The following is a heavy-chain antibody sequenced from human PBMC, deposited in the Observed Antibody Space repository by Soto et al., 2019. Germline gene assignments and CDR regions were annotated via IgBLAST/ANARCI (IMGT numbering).Heavy chain of an antibody. V-gene: IGHV1-69*12. D-gene: IGHD4-4*01. CDR2: IIPIFGTA. CDR1: GGTFSSYA. Sequence: QVQLVQSGAEVKKPGSSVKVSCKASGGTFSSYAISWVRQAPGQGLEWMGGIIPIFGTANYAQKFQGRVTITADESTSTAYMELSSLRSEDTAVYYCASTEPMTTGQKETNYYYYYGMDVWGQGTTVTVSS. J-gene: IGHJ6*02. CDR3: ASTEPMTTGQKETNYYYYYGMDV.